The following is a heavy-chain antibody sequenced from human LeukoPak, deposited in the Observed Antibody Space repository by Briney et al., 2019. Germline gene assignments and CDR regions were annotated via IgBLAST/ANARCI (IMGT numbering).Heavy chain of an antibody. D-gene: IGHD3-9*01. Sequence: SETLSLTCAVYGGSFSGYYWSWIRQPPGKGLEWIGEINHSGSTNYNPSLKSRVTISVDTSKNQFSLKLSSVTAADTAVYYCTSRLKLRYFDWYYNWFDPWGQGTLVTVSS. CDR2: INHSGST. J-gene: IGHJ5*02. V-gene: IGHV4-34*01. CDR3: TSRLKLRYFDWYYNWFDP. CDR1: GGSFSGYY.